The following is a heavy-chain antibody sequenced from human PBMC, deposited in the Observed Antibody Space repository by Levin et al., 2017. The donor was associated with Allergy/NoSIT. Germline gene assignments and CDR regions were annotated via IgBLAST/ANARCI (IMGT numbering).Heavy chain of an antibody. CDR1: GGSISSYY. J-gene: IGHJ5*02. D-gene: IGHD4-11*01. CDR2: MYDSGST. Sequence: SETLSLTCTVSGGSISSYYWSWIRQPPGKGLEWIGYMYDSGSTHYNPSLKSRVTISVDTSKNQFSLRLSSVTSADTAVYFCARAGQTLVPYSWFDPWGQGTLVTVSS. CDR3: ARAGQTLVPYSWFDP. V-gene: IGHV4-59*01.